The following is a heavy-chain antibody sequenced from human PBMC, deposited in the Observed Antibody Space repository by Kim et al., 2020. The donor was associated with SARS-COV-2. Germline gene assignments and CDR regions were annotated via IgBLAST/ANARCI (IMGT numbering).Heavy chain of an antibody. CDR2: TRNKANSYTT. CDR3: ARGKTSFDY. Sequence: GGSLRLSCAASGFTFSDHYMDWVRQAPGKGLEWVGRTRNKANSYTTEYAASVKGRFTISRDDSKNSLYLQMNSLKTEDTAVYYCARGKTSFDYWGQGTLVTVSS. V-gene: IGHV3-72*01. CDR1: GFTFSDHY. J-gene: IGHJ4*02.